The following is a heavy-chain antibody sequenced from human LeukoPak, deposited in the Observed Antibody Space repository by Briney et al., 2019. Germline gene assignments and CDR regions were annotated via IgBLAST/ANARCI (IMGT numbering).Heavy chain of an antibody. CDR3: ADTTVTGYFDL. D-gene: IGHD4-17*01. CDR1: GGSISSGSYY. J-gene: IGHJ2*01. V-gene: IGHV4-61*02. CDR2: IYTSGST. Sequence: SQTLSLTCTVSGGSISSGSYYWSWIRQPAGKGLEWIGRIYTSGSTNYNPSLKSRVTISVDTSKNQFSLKLSSVTAADTAVYYCADTTVTGYFDLWGRGTLVTVSS.